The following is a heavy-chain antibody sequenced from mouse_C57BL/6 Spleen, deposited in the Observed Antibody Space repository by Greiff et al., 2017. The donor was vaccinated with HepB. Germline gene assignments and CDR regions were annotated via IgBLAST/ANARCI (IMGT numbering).Heavy chain of an antibody. Sequence: QVHVKQSGAELVKPGASVKISCKASGYAFSSYWMNWVKQRPGKGLEWIGQIYPGDGDTNYNGKFKGKATLTADKSSSTAYMQLSSLTSEDSAVYFCARVYHQKHFDVWGTGTTVTVSS. CDR1: GYAFSSYW. CDR3: ARVYHQKHFDV. J-gene: IGHJ1*03. CDR2: IYPGDGDT. D-gene: IGHD2-1*01. V-gene: IGHV1-80*01.